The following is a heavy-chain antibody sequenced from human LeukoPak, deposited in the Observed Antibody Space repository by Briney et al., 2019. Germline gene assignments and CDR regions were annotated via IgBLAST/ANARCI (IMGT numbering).Heavy chain of an antibody. CDR3: ARQMIEGRHYYSMDV. CDR2: IRYDESNK. V-gene: IGHV3-30*02. Sequence: GGSLRLSCAASGFIFSSFGMHWVRQGPGKGLEWVAFIRYDESNKYYADSVRGRFTISRDNSKNTVYLQMNSLRGEDTAVYFCARQMIEGRHYYSMDVWGKGTSVTVSS. CDR1: GFIFSSFG. D-gene: IGHD3-22*01. J-gene: IGHJ6*03.